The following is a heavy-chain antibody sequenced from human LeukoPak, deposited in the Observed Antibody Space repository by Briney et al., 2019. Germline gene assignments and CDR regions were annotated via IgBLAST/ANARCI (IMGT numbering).Heavy chain of an antibody. CDR3: ARLEEASPEWWFDP. Sequence: GGSLRLSCAASGFTFSSYGMHWVRQAPGKGLEWVAFIRYDGSNKYYADSVKGRFTISRDNSKNTLYLQMNSLRAEDTAVYYCARLEEASPEWWFDPWGQGTLVTVSS. CDR2: IRYDGSNK. J-gene: IGHJ5*02. D-gene: IGHD3-3*01. CDR1: GFTFSSYG. V-gene: IGHV3-30*02.